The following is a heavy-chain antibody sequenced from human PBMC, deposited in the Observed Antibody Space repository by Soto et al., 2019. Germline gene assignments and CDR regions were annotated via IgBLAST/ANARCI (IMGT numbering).Heavy chain of an antibody. CDR1: GGSTSSSNW. Sequence: PSETLSLTCAVSGGSTSSSNWWSWVRQPPGKGLEWIGEIYHSGSTNYNPSLKSRVTISVDKSKNQFSLKLSSVTAADTAVYYCAREIQVLETYNWNSDPGYYGMDVWGQGTTVTVSS. CDR3: AREIQVLETYNWNSDPGYYGMDV. CDR2: IYHSGST. D-gene: IGHD1-7*01. J-gene: IGHJ6*02. V-gene: IGHV4-4*02.